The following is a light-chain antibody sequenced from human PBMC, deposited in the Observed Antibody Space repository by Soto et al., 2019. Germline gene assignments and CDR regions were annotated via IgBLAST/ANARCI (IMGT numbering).Light chain of an antibody. CDR2: LNNDGSY. CDR1: SGHSSYS. Sequence: QSVLTQPPSASASLGAAVKFSCSLSSGHSSYSVAWHQRQPEKGPRYLMKLNNDGSYSKEDGVPDLFSGSSSVAERYLTISSLQPYDEAEDYCQTWATDVHVVVGGGTKLTVL. CDR3: QTWATDVHVV. V-gene: IGLV4-69*01. J-gene: IGLJ2*01.